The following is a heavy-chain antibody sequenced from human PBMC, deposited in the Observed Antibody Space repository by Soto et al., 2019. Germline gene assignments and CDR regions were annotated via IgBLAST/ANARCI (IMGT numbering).Heavy chain of an antibody. CDR2: INPGGGST. D-gene: IGHD1-26*01. V-gene: IGHV1-46*01. CDR3: ASSRLGSGSYWYYFDY. CDR1: GYTFTSYY. Sequence: ASVKVSCKASGYTFTSYYMHWVRQAPGRGLEWMGIINPGGGSTSYAQKFQGRVTMTRDTSTSTVYMELSSLRSEDTAVYYCASSRLGSGSYWYYFDYWGQGTLVTVSS. J-gene: IGHJ4*02.